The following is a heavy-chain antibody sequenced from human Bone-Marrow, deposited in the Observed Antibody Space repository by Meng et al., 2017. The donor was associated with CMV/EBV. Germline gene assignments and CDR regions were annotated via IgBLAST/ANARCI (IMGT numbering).Heavy chain of an antibody. V-gene: IGHV3-30*04. CDR3: SREQLAFANHGMDV. J-gene: IGHJ6*02. D-gene: IGHD1-1*01. CDR2: ITNDGSEK. CDR1: GFTFSGYA. Sequence: GGSLRLSCEASGFTFSGYAMHWVRQAPGKGLEWMTLITNDGSEKYYTNSVKGRFTISRDNSRNTLYLRMNSQRVEDSAIYYCSREQLAFANHGMDVWGPGTTVTVSS.